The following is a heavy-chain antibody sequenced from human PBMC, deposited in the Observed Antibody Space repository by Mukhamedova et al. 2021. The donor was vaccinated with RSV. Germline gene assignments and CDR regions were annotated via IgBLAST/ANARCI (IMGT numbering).Heavy chain of an antibody. D-gene: IGHD3-10*01. J-gene: IGHJ5*02. CDR1: SYT. CDR3: ARGAMVRGVIIRNWFDP. V-gene: IGHV1-69*02. Sequence: SYTINWVRQAPGQGLEWMGRIIPILGIANYAQKFQGRVTITADKSTSTAYMELSSLRSEDTAVYYCARGAMVRGVIIRNWFDPWG. CDR2: IIPILGIA.